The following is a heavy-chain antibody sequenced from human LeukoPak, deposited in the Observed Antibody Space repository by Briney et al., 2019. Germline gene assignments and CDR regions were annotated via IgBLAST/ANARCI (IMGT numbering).Heavy chain of an antibody. CDR3: ARGTVTTYYYHYGMDV. CDR2: IWYDGSNK. Sequence: HPGGSLRLSCAASGFTFSSYGMHWVRQAPGKGLEWVAVIWYDGSNKYYADSVKGRFTISRDNSKNTLYLQMNSLRAEDTAVYYCARGTVTTYYYHYGMDVWGQGTTVTVSS. V-gene: IGHV3-33*01. J-gene: IGHJ6*02. CDR1: GFTFSSYG. D-gene: IGHD4-17*01.